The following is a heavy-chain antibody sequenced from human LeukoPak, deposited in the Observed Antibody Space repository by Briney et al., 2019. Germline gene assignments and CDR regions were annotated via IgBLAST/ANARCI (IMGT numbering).Heavy chain of an antibody. V-gene: IGHV1-46*01. D-gene: IGHD3-22*01. CDR1: GYTFTSYY. Sequence: ASVKVSCKASGYTFTSYYMHWVRQAPGQGLEWMGIINPSGGSTSYAQKFQGRVTMTRDMSTSTVYMELSSLRSEDTAVYYCARRPGPYDSSGIQPYYFDYWGQGTLVTVSS. J-gene: IGHJ4*02. CDR3: ARRPGPYDSSGIQPYYFDY. CDR2: INPSGGST.